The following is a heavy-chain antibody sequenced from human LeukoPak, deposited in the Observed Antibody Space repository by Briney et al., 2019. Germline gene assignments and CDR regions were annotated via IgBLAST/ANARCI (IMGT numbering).Heavy chain of an antibody. Sequence: PGGSLRLSCAASGFTLSNYWMHWVRQTPGKGLLWVSRINGDGTSATYAGSVNGRFIISRDNAKNTLYLQMNSLRAEDTAVYYCARVAYCGGDCYSLDYYYMDVWGKGTTVTVSS. V-gene: IGHV3-74*01. J-gene: IGHJ6*03. CDR3: ARVAYCGGDCYSLDYYYMDV. CDR2: INGDGTSA. D-gene: IGHD2-21*02. CDR1: GFTLSNYW.